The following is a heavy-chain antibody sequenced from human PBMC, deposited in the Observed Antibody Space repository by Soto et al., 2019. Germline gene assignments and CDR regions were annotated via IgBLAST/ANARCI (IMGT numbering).Heavy chain of an antibody. CDR1: GFTFSSYG. CDR3: ARDYASGSQNFDY. J-gene: IGHJ4*02. Sequence: GGSLRLSCAASGFTFSSYGMHWVRQAPGKGLEWVALIWYDGSNKYYADSVKGRFTISRDISKNTLYLQMNSLRAEDTAVYYCARDYASGSQNFDYWGQGTLVTVSS. CDR2: IWYDGSNK. D-gene: IGHD3-10*01. V-gene: IGHV3-33*01.